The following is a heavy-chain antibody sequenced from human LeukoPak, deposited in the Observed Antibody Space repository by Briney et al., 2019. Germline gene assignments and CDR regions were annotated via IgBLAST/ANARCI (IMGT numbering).Heavy chain of an antibody. D-gene: IGHD5-24*01. CDR1: GYTFTSYG. CDR2: ISAYNGNT. V-gene: IGHV1-18*01. CDR3: ARERRWLQFGYGARYAFDI. J-gene: IGHJ3*02. Sequence: ASVKVSCKASGYTFTSYGISWVRQAPGQGLEWMGWISAYNGNTNYAQKLQGRVTVTTDTSTSTAYMELRSLRSDDTAVYYCARERRWLQFGYGARYAFDIWGQGTMVTVSS.